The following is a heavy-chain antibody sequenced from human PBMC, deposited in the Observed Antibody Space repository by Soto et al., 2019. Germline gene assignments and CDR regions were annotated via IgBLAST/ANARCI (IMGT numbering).Heavy chain of an antibody. J-gene: IGHJ6*02. V-gene: IGHV1-69*01. D-gene: IGHD5-18*01. CDR1: GGTFSSYA. CDR2: IIPIFGTA. CDR3: ARSGGTAMVRPYYYGMDV. Sequence: QVQLVQSGAEVKKPGSSVKVSCTASGGTFSSYAISWVRQAPGQGLEWMGGIIPIFGTANYAQKFQGRVTITADESTSTAYMELSRLRSEDTAVYYCARSGGTAMVRPYYYGMDVWGQGTTVTVSS.